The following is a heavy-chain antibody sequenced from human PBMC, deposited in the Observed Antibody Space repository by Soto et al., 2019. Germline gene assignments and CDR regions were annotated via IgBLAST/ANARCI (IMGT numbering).Heavy chain of an antibody. CDR1: GGTFSSYA. CDR2: IIPIFGTA. CDR3: ARDWDDSSSWYQPLNWFDP. J-gene: IGHJ5*02. D-gene: IGHD6-13*01. V-gene: IGHV1-69*12. Sequence: QVQLVQSGAEVKKPGSSVKVSCKASGGTFSSYAISWVRQAPGQGLEWMGGIIPIFGTANYAQKFQGRVTITADESTSTAYMELSSLRSEDTAVYYCARDWDDSSSWYQPLNWFDPWGQGTLVTVSS.